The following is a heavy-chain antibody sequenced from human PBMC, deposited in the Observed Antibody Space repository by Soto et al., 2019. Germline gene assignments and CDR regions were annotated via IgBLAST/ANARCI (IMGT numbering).Heavy chain of an antibody. D-gene: IGHD5-12*01. CDR3: ARSYSGDDSPLDF. V-gene: IGHV4-38-2*01. CDR2: IYYSGRN. J-gene: IGHJ4*02. CDR1: GYTISRGYH. Sequence: SETLSLTCAVSGYTISRGYHWGWIRQPPGQNLQWIGSIYYSGRNYYNPSLESRVIISADTSKNEFSLKLSSVTAADTAIYYCARSYSGDDSPLDFWGPGTLVTVS.